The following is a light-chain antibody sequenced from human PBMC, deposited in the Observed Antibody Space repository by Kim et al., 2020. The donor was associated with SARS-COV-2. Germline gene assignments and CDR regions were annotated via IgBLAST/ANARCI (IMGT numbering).Light chain of an antibody. V-gene: IGLV3-1*01. CDR1: KLGNKH. CDR2: RDD. Sequence: SYELTQPPSVSVSPGQTATIACSGDKLGNKHTCWFQQKPGQSPVLVIYRDDKRPSGIPERFSGSNSGNTATLTISGTQAMDEADYYCQAWDSNTAVFGGGTQLTVL. CDR3: QAWDSNTAV. J-gene: IGLJ3*02.